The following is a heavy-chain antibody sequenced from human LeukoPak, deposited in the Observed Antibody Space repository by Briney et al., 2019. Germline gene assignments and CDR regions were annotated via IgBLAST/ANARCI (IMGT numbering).Heavy chain of an antibody. J-gene: IGHJ5*02. D-gene: IGHD5-18*01. Sequence: ASVKVSCKASGGTFSSYAISWVRQAPGQGLEWMGGIIPIFGTANYAQKFQGRVTITTDESTSTAYMELSSLRSEDTAVYYCARDLGGYSYPIGHNWFDPWGQGTLVTVSS. CDR1: GGTFSSYA. V-gene: IGHV1-69*05. CDR3: ARDLGGYSYPIGHNWFDP. CDR2: IIPIFGTA.